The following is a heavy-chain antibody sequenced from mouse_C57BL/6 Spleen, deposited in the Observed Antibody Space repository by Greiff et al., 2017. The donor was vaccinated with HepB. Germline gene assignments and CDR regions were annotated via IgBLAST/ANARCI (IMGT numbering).Heavy chain of an antibody. CDR3: AREHYYGSSYGFAY. CDR2: ISSGSSTI. D-gene: IGHD1-1*01. J-gene: IGHJ3*01. Sequence: EVQGVESGGGLVKPGGSLKLSCAASGFTFSDYGMHWVRQAPEKGLEWVAYISSGSSTIYYADTVKGRFTISRDNAKNTLFLQMTSLRSEDTAMYYCAREHYYGSSYGFAYWGQGTLVTVSA. V-gene: IGHV5-17*01. CDR1: GFTFSDYG.